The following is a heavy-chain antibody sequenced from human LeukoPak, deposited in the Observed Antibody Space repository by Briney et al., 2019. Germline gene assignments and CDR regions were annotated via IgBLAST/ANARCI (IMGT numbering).Heavy chain of an antibody. CDR1: GGSFSGYY. J-gene: IGHJ4*02. V-gene: IGHV4-34*01. CDR2: INHSGST. CDR3: AREGSSWGFDY. D-gene: IGHD6-13*01. Sequence: PSETLSLTCAVYGGSFSGYYWSWIRQPPGKGLEWIGEINHSGSTNYNPSLKSRVTISVDTSKNQFSLKLSSVTAADTAVYYCAREGSSWGFDYWGQGTLVTVSS.